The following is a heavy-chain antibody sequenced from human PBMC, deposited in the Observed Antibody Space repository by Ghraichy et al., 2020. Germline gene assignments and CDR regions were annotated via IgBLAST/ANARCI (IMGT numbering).Heavy chain of an antibody. J-gene: IGHJ2*01. V-gene: IGHV4-39*01. D-gene: IGHD2-2*03. CDR3: ARLWEGGSCTSTSCDRGYFDL. CDR2: IYNRGTT. CDR1: GGSMSRSSDY. Sequence: SETLSLTCTVSGGSMSRSSDYWGWIRQPPGKGQEWIGIIYNRGTTNYNPSLQSRVTISVDTSKNQFSLKLSSVTAADTAMYYCARLWEGGSCTSTSCDRGYFDLWGRGTLVTVSS.